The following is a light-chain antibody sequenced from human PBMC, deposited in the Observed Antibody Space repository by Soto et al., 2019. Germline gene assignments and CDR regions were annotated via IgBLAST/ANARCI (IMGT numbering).Light chain of an antibody. CDR2: VNSDGSH. V-gene: IGLV4-69*01. J-gene: IGLJ3*02. CDR1: SGHSSSA. CDR3: QTWGTGWV. Sequence: QLVLTQPPSASASLGASVNLTCTLSSGHSSSAIAWHQQQPEKGPRYLMKVNSDGSHTKGDGIPDRFSGSSSGTERYLTISSLQSEDEADYYCQTWGTGWVFGGGTQLTV.